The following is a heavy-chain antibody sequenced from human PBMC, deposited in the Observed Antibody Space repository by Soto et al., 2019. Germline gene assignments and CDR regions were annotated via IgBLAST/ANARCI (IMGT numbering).Heavy chain of an antibody. J-gene: IGHJ4*02. D-gene: IGHD1-26*01. V-gene: IGHV4-4*02. CDR2: IFHSGST. Sequence: ASETLSLTCAVSGGSMSSNNWWSWVRQPPGKGLEWIGEIFHSGSTYYSPSLKSRVTISVDKSKNHFSLNLTSVTAADTAVYYCARVYSGSYSDSWGQGTLVTVSS. CDR1: GGSMSSNNW. CDR3: ARVYSGSYSDS.